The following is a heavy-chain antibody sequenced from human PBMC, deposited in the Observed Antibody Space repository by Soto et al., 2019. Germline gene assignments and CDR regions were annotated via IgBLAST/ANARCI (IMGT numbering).Heavy chain of an antibody. V-gene: IGHV1-8*02. CDR3: AREGYSSGWYGDAFDI. Sequence: ASVKVSCKASGYTFTGYYMHWVRQATGQGLEWMGWMNPNSGNTGYAQKFQGRVTMTRNTSISTAYMELSSLRSEDTAVYYCAREGYSSGWYGDAFDIWGQGTMVTVSS. CDR1: GYTFTGYY. D-gene: IGHD6-19*01. CDR2: MNPNSGNT. J-gene: IGHJ3*02.